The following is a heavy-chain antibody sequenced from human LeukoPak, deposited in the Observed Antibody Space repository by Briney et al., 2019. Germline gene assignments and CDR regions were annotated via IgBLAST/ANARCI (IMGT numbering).Heavy chain of an antibody. J-gene: IGHJ4*02. CDR3: ARQAERRTAATPFDY. CDR2: IYYSGST. V-gene: IGHV4-39*01. D-gene: IGHD6-13*01. Sequence: SETLSLTCTVSGGSISSSSYYWGWIRQPPGKGLEWIGSIYYSGSTYYNPSLKSRVTISVDTSKNQFSLKLSSVTAADTAVYYCARQAERRTAATPFDYWGQGTLVTVSS. CDR1: GGSISSSSYY.